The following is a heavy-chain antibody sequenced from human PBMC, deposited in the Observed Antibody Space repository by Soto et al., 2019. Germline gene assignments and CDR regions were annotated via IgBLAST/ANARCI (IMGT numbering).Heavy chain of an antibody. V-gene: IGHV5-51*01. CDR1: GYSFTSYW. Sequence: LGESLKISCQGSGYSFTSYWIGWVRQMPGKGLEWMGIIYPGDSDTRYSPSFQGQVTISADKSISTAYLQWSSLKASDTAMYYCARLKTPSGDYGDLFDYWGQGTLVTVSS. D-gene: IGHD4-17*01. CDR3: ARLKTPSGDYGDLFDY. J-gene: IGHJ4*02. CDR2: IYPGDSDT.